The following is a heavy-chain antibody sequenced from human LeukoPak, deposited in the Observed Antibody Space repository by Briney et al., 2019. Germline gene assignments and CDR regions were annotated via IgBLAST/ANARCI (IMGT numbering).Heavy chain of an antibody. D-gene: IGHD7-27*01. CDR2: IYPGDSDT. Sequence: GESLKMSCKGSGYSLTSYWIGWVRPMPGKGLEWMGIIYPGDSDTRYSPSFQGQVTISADKSISTAYLQWSSLKASDTAMYYCARNWGFPSYYFDYWGQGTLVTVSS. CDR3: ARNWGFPSYYFDY. CDR1: GYSLTSYW. V-gene: IGHV5-51*01. J-gene: IGHJ4*02.